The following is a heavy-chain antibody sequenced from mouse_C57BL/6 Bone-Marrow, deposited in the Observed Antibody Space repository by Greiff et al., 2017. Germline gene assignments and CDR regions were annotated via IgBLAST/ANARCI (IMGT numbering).Heavy chain of an antibody. Sequence: VQLQQSGAELARPGASVKLSCKASGYTFTSYGISWVKQRTGQGLEWIGEIYPRSGNTYYNEKFKGKATLTADTSSSTTYMELRSLTSEDSAVCVCARRPWFAYWGQGTPVTVSA. CDR1: GYTFTSYG. CDR3: ARRPWFAY. V-gene: IGHV1-81*01. J-gene: IGHJ3*01. CDR2: IYPRSGNT.